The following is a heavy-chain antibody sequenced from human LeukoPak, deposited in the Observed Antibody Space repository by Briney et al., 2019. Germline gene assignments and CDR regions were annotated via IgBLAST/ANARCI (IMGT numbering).Heavy chain of an antibody. Sequence: GESLKISCKGSGYSFTSYWIGWVRQMPGKGLEWMGIIYPGDSDTRYSPSFQGQVTISADKSISTAYLQWSSLKASDTAMYYCARHGFGQWLVPYIDYWGQGTLVTVSS. D-gene: IGHD6-19*01. J-gene: IGHJ4*02. V-gene: IGHV5-51*01. CDR3: ARHGFGQWLVPYIDY. CDR2: IYPGDSDT. CDR1: GYSFTSYW.